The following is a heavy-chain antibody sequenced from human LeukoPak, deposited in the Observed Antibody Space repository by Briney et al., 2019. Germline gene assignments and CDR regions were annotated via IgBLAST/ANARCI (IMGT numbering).Heavy chain of an antibody. D-gene: IGHD6-13*01. V-gene: IGHV4-34*01. CDR1: GGSFSGYY. CDR2: INHSGST. J-gene: IGHJ4*02. CDR3: ARLRRIAAAARNFDY. Sequence: SETLSLTCAVYGGSFSGYYWSWIRQPPGKGLEWIGEINHSGSTNYNPSLKSRVTISVDTSKNQFSLKLSSVTAADTAVYYCARLRRIAAAARNFDYWGQGALVTVSS.